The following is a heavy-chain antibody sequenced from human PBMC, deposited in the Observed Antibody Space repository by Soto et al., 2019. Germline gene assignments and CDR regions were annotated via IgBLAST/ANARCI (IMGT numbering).Heavy chain of an antibody. Sequence: QVQLVQSGAEVKKPGSSVKVSCKASGGTFSSYAISWVRQAPGQGLEWMGGIIPIFGTANYAQKFQGRVTITADESTSTAYMELSSLRSEDTAVYYCARALGYCSSTSCYSVDTAINYYYYGMDVW. J-gene: IGHJ6*01. V-gene: IGHV1-69*01. CDR3: ARALGYCSSTSCYSVDTAINYYYYGMDV. D-gene: IGHD2-2*01. CDR2: IIPIFGTA. CDR1: GGTFSSYA.